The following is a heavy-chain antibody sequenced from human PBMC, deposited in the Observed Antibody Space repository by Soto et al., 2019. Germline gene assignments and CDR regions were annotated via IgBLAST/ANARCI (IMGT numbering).Heavy chain of an antibody. CDR2: IYWDDDK. CDR1: GFSFSTSAVG. J-gene: IGHJ4*02. CDR3: AHVYWAASGTRYYFDY. V-gene: IGHV2-5*02. Sequence: QITLKESGPTLVKPTQTLTLTCTFSGFSFSTSAVGVGWIRQPPGKALEWLALIYWDDDKRYSPSLKSRLTITKDTPRIXVVVTMTNMDPVDTATYYCAHVYWAASGTRYYFDYWGQGTLVTVSS. D-gene: IGHD6-13*01.